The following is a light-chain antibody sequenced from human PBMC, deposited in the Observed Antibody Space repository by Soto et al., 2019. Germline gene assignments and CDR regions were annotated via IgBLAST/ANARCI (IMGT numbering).Light chain of an antibody. V-gene: IGKV3-20*01. CDR2: GVS. J-gene: IGKJ4*01. Sequence: IVLTQSPGTLSLSPGERATLSCRASQSVRSSYFAWYQQKPGQAPRVLIFGVSTRAPGVPDRLSGSGSGTDFTLTISRLEPEDFALYYCQQYGNSPLTFGGGTKVDIK. CDR3: QQYGNSPLT. CDR1: QSVRSSY.